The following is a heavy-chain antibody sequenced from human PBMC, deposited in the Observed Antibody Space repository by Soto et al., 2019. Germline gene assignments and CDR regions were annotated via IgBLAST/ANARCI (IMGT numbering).Heavy chain of an antibody. V-gene: IGHV1-46*01. Sequence: QVQLVQSGAEVKKPGASVRVACKASGYIFSNFNMHWVRLAPGQGPEWMGIIDPDSGTTSYAQKFQGRVTMGVDRSTTTVFLEVSSLTSEDTATYYCVRDSENRSGYYDYWGQGVLVTVSS. CDR3: VRDSENRSGYYDY. CDR2: IDPDSGTT. D-gene: IGHD3-22*01. J-gene: IGHJ4*02. CDR1: GYIFSNFN.